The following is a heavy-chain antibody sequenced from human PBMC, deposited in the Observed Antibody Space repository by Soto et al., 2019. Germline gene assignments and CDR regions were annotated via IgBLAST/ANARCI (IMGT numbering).Heavy chain of an antibody. J-gene: IGHJ5*02. D-gene: IGHD3-3*02. CDR1: GYTFTSYA. CDR3: ARDPGLSRWFDP. V-gene: IGHV1-3*01. CDR2: INAGNGNT. Sequence: ASVKVSCKASGYTFTSYAMHWVRQAPGQRLEWMGWINAGNGNTKYSQKFQGRVTITRDTSASTAYMELSSLRSEDTAVYYCARDPGLSRWFDPWGQGTLVTVSS.